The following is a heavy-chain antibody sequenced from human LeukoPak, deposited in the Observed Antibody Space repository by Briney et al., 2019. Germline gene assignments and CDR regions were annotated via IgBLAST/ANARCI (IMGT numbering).Heavy chain of an antibody. V-gene: IGHV3-48*01. CDR1: GFTFSSYS. J-gene: IGHJ5*02. CDR2: ISSSSSTI. D-gene: IGHD3-10*01. Sequence: GGSLRLSCAASGFTFSSYSMNWVRQAPGKGLEWVSYISSSSSTIYYADSVKGRFTISRENAKNSLYLQMNSLRAGDTAVYYCARGPFYGSGSILFDPWGQGTLVTVSS. CDR3: ARGPFYGSGSILFDP.